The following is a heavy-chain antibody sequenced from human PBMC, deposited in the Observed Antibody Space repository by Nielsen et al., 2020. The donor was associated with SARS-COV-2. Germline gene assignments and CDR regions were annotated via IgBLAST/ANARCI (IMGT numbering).Heavy chain of an antibody. Sequence: GGSLRLSCAASGFTFSSYSMNWVRQAPGKGPEWVSSISSSSSYIYYADSVKGRFTISRDNAKNSLYLQMNSLRAEDTAVYYCARGHPGIAAAGTKFFYYYYGMDVWGQGTTVTVSS. J-gene: IGHJ6*02. CDR2: ISSSSSYI. CDR1: GFTFSSYS. V-gene: IGHV3-21*01. D-gene: IGHD6-13*01. CDR3: ARGHPGIAAAGTKFFYYYYGMDV.